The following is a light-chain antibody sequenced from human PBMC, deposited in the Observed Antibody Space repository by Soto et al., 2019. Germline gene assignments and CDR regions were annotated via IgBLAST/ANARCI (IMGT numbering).Light chain of an antibody. V-gene: IGKV1-5*01. CDR2: DAS. Sequence: DIQMTQSPSTLSASVVDIVTITFLASQSISSWLAWYQQKPGKAPKLLIYDASSLESGVPSRFSGSGSGTEFTLTISSLQPEDFATYYCLQDYDYPWTFGQGTKVDIK. J-gene: IGKJ1*01. CDR3: LQDYDYPWT. CDR1: QSISSW.